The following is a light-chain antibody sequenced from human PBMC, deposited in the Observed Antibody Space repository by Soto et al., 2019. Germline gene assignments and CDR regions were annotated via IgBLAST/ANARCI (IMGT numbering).Light chain of an antibody. CDR2: DNN. J-gene: IGLJ1*01. V-gene: IGLV1-51*01. Sequence: QSVLTQPPSVSAAPGQKVTISCSGSSSNIENNYVSWYQQLPGTAPKLLIYDNNERPSGIPDRFSGSKSGTSATLGITGLQSGDEADYDCGTWDTRLSGYVFGTGTTLTVL. CDR1: SSNIENNY. CDR3: GTWDTRLSGYV.